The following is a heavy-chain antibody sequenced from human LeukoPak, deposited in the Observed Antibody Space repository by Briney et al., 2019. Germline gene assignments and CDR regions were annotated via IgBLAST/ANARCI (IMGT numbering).Heavy chain of an antibody. CDR1: GFTFSSYG. Sequence: GGSLRLSCAASGFTFSSYGMHWVRQAPGKGLEWVAVIWYEGSNKYYADSVKGRFTISRDNSKNTLYLQMKSLRAEDTAVYYCAKDDERGYSYGIFDYWGQGTLVTVSS. J-gene: IGHJ4*02. CDR2: IWYEGSNK. D-gene: IGHD5-18*01. V-gene: IGHV3-33*06. CDR3: AKDDERGYSYGIFDY.